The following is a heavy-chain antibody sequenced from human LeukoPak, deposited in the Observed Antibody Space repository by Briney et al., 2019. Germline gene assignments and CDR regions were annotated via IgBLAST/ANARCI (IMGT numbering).Heavy chain of an antibody. Sequence: GSLRLSCAASGFTFSSYEMNWVRQAPGKGLEWVSYISSSGSTIYYADSVKGRFTISRNNAKNSVYLELNSLTADDTAVYYCARRQPLRYLDFWGQGTLVTVSS. CDR2: ISSSGSTI. CDR1: GFTFSSYE. J-gene: IGHJ4*02. D-gene: IGHD3-9*01. V-gene: IGHV3-48*03. CDR3: ARRQPLRYLDF.